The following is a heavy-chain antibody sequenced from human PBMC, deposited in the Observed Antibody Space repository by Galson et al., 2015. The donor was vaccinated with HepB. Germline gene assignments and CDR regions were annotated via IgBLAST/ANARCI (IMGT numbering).Heavy chain of an antibody. CDR2: IRSKGSGGTT. V-gene: IGHV3-49*03. CDR3: TRVGPNDGRKSRYDNSDSLPNFDY. CDR1: GFTFRDYA. D-gene: IGHD3-22*01. J-gene: IGHJ4*02. Sequence: SLRLSCAASGFTFRDYALDWFRQAPGKGLEWVGFIRSKGSGGTTEDAASVRGRFTISRDDSKSIAYLQMNSLKTEDTAVYYCTRVGPNDGRKSRYDNSDSLPNFDYWGQGTLVTVSS.